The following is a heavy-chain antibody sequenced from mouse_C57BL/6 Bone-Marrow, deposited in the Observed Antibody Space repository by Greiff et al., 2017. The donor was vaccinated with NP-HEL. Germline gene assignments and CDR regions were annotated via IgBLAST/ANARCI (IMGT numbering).Heavy chain of an antibody. Sequence: EVMLVESGGGLVKPGGSLKLSCAASGFTFTDYYMSWVRQPPGKALEWLGFIRHKANGYTTEYSSSVKGRLPISRENYQMILYLQMNALRAEDSATYYCARSYAMDYWGQGTSVTVSS. CDR3: ARSYAMDY. CDR2: IRHKANGYTT. J-gene: IGHJ4*01. V-gene: IGHV7-3*01. CDR1: GFTFTDYY.